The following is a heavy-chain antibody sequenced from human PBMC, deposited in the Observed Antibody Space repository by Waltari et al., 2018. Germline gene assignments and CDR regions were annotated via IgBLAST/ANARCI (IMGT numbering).Heavy chain of an antibody. D-gene: IGHD3-16*01. CDR3: AREIRINAFDI. CDR1: GGSISGYY. J-gene: IGHJ3*02. CDR2: IKQDGSEK. V-gene: IGHV3-7*01. Sequence: VLLQDSGPGLVKPSETLSLTCTVSGGSISGYYWNWVRQAPGKGLEWVANIKQDGSEKYYVDSVKGRFTISRDNAKNSLYLQMNSLRAEDTAVYYCAREIRINAFDIWGQGTMVTVSS.